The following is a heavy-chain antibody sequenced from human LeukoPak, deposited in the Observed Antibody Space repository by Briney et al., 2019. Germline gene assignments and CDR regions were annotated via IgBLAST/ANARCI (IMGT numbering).Heavy chain of an antibody. D-gene: IGHD3-22*01. CDR1: GFTFSSYA. CDR3: AKDQDCYSSSGYCPSAFDI. V-gene: IGHV3-23*01. CDR2: ISGSGTST. Sequence: GGSLRLSCAASGFTFSSYAMSWVRQAPGKGLEWVSSISGSGTSTYYADSVKGRFTISRDSPKNTPYLQMNSLRAEDTAVYYCAKDQDCYSSSGYCPSAFDIWGQGTMVTVSS. J-gene: IGHJ3*02.